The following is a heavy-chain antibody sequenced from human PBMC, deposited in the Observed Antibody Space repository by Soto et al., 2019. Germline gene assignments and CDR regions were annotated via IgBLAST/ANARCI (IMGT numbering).Heavy chain of an antibody. CDR3: ARDPWTYYHDSSGYYSLDY. Sequence: XSVKVSCKASGYTFTSYGISWVRQAPGQGLEWMGWISAYNGNTNYAQKLQGRVTMTTDTSTSTAYMELRSLRSEDTAVYYCARDPWTYYHDSSGYYSLDYWGQGTLVTVSS. J-gene: IGHJ4*02. CDR1: GYTFTSYG. V-gene: IGHV1-18*04. CDR2: ISAYNGNT. D-gene: IGHD3-22*01.